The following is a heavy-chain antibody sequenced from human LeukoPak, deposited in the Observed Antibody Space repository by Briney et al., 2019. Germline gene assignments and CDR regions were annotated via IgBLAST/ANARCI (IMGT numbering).Heavy chain of an antibody. J-gene: IGHJ4*02. D-gene: IGHD3-22*01. Sequence: SETLSLTCIVSGDSISSHYWSWIRQPPGKGLEWIGYIHYSGSTNYNPSLKSRVTISVDTSKNQFSLKLSSVTPADTAVYYCARSYYDTSGYYYGLYFWGQGTLVTVSS. CDR1: GDSISSHY. V-gene: IGHV4-59*11. CDR2: IHYSGST. CDR3: ARSYYDTSGYYYGLYF.